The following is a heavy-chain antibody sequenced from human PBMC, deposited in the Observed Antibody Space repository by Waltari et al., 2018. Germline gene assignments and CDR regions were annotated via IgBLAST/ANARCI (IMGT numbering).Heavy chain of an antibody. CDR2: TQYSEST. J-gene: IGHJ4*02. V-gene: IGHV4-59*01. Sequence: QVQLQESGPGLVKPSETLSLTCTASAGSISSSSWSWIRQPPGKGLEWIGYTQYSESTNYTPALKSRVTISVDTSKNQFSLKLSSVTAADTAVYYCARWNDYGDYGDYWGQGTLVTVSS. D-gene: IGHD4-17*01. CDR1: AGSISSSS. CDR3: ARWNDYGDYGDY.